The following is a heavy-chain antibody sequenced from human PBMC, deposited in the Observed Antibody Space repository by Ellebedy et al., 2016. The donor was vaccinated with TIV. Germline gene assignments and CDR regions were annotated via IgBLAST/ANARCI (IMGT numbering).Heavy chain of an antibody. V-gene: IGHV3-30*03. J-gene: IGHJ6*02. Sequence: GESLKISCAASGFIFSSYGMHWVRQAPGKGLEWVAVMSYDGSKEYYGDSVKCLFNISVDNSKKALFRQMNTLRPEDTAIYYCERCHDIFTGNIYYNYYGMDIWGQGTTVIVSS. CDR2: MSYDGSKE. CDR3: ERCHDIFTGNIYYNYYGMDI. D-gene: IGHD3-9*01. CDR1: GFIFSSYG.